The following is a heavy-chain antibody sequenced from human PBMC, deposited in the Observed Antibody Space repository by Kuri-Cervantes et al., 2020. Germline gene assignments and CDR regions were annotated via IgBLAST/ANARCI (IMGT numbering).Heavy chain of an antibody. CDR2: ISYDGSNK. V-gene: IGHV3-30-3*01. J-gene: IGHJ4*02. CDR1: GFTFSSYA. D-gene: IGHD2-2*01. CDR3: ARLSRYCSSATCYYFDS. Sequence: GGSLRLSCAASGFTFSSYAMHWVRQAPGKGLEWVAVISYDGSNKYYADSVKGRFTISRDNSKNTLYLQMNSLRAEDTAVYYCARLSRYCSSATCYYFDSWGQGTLVTVSS.